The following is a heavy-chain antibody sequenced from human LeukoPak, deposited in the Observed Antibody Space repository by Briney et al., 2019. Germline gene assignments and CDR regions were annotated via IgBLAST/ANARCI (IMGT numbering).Heavy chain of an antibody. J-gene: IGHJ5*02. CDR1: GYTFTIYA. CDR3: ARGGQWLAS. D-gene: IGHD6-19*01. V-gene: IGHV1-3*01. Sequence: ASVKVSCKASGYTFTIYAMHWVRQAPGQRLEWMGWINAGNGDTKYSQMFQGRGTITRDTSASTAYVELSSLRFEDTAVYYCARGGQWLASWGQGTLVTVPS. CDR2: INAGNGDT.